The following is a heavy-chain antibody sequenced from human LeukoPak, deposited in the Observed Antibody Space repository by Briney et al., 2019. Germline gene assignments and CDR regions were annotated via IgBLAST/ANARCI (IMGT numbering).Heavy chain of an antibody. D-gene: IGHD3-22*01. CDR1: GFTISTNY. Sequence: PGGSLRLSCAASGFTISTNYMSWVRQAPGKGLEWVSVMYTGGSTYYADSVKGRFTISRDNSKNTLYLQMNSLRAEDTALYYCARAPFYYDSSGYPYFDGWGQGTLATVSS. CDR3: ARAPFYYDSSGYPYFDG. J-gene: IGHJ4*02. CDR2: MYTGGST. V-gene: IGHV3-53*01.